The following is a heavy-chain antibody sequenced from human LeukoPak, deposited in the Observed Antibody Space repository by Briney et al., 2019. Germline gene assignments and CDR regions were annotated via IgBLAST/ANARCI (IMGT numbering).Heavy chain of an antibody. V-gene: IGHV4-31*03. CDR1: GGSISSGGYY. D-gene: IGHD3-10*01. J-gene: IGHJ4*02. CDR2: IYYSGST. CDR3: ARASSGSGLSIDY. Sequence: SETLSLTCTVSGGSISSGGYYWSWIRQHPRKGLEWIGYIYYSGSTYYNPSLKSRVTISVDTSKNQFSLKLSSVTAADTAVYYCARASSGSGLSIDYWGQGTLVTVSS.